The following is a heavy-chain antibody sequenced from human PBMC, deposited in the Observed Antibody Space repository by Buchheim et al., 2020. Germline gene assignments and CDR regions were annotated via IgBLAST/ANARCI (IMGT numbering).Heavy chain of an antibody. V-gene: IGHV4-31*03. CDR3: ARGVTEQLERRGILDY. Sequence: QVQLQESGPGLVKPSQTLSLTCTVSGGSISSGGYYWSWIRQHPGKGLEWIAYIYYTGSTYYNPSLKSRATISVDTSKNQFSLKLSSVTAADTAVYYCARGVTEQLERRGILDYWGQGTL. J-gene: IGHJ4*02. CDR1: GGSISSGGYY. CDR2: IYYTGST. D-gene: IGHD1-1*01.